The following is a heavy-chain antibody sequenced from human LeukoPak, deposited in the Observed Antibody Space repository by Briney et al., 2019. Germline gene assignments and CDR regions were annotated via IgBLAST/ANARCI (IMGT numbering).Heavy chain of an antibody. Sequence: GGSLRLSCAASGFTFSSYSMNWVRQAPGKGLEWVSSISSSSGYIYYADSVKGRFTISRDNAKNTLYLQMNSLRAEDTAVYYCAKVGPRYYFDYWGQGTLVTVSS. CDR3: AKVGPRYYFDY. CDR1: GFTFSSYS. J-gene: IGHJ4*02. V-gene: IGHV3-21*04. CDR2: ISSSSGYI.